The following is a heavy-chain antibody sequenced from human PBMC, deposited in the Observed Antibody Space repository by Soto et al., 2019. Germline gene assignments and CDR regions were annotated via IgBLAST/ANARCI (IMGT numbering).Heavy chain of an antibody. Sequence: PSETLSLTCAVYGGSFSAYYWSWVRQPPGKGLEWIGEIIHSEGTKYNPSLKSRVTISIDMTNNHVSLLLNSVTAADTAVYYCARVGPWVPYYYDSSPYTFENWFDPWGQGTLVTVSP. V-gene: IGHV4-34*12. D-gene: IGHD3-22*01. J-gene: IGHJ5*02. CDR1: GGSFSAYY. CDR3: ARVGPWVPYYYDSSPYTFENWFDP. CDR2: IIHSEGT.